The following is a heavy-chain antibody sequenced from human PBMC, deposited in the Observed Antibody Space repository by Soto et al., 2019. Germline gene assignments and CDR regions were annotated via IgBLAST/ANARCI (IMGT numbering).Heavy chain of an antibody. CDR3: ARVGIVVLPAAGRCFDY. D-gene: IGHD2-2*01. CDR1: GYTFTSYG. CDR2: ISAYNGNT. V-gene: IGHV1-18*01. J-gene: IGHJ4*02. Sequence: ASVKVSCKASGYTFTSYGISWVRQAPGQGLEWMGWISAYNGNTNYAQKLQGRVTMTTATSTSTAYMELRSLRSDDTAVYYCARVGIVVLPAAGRCFDYWGQGTLVTVSS.